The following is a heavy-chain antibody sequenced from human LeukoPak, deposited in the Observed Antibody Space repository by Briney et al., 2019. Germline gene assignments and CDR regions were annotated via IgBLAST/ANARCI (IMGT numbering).Heavy chain of an antibody. CDR2: IYYSGST. J-gene: IGHJ4*02. CDR1: GGSVSSGNYY. CDR3: AGGRYSYGEVDY. D-gene: IGHD5-18*01. Sequence: SETLSLTCTVSGGSVSSGNYYWSWIRQPPGKGLEWIGYIYYSGSTNYNPSLKSRVTISVDTSKNQFSLKLSSVTAADTAVYYCAGGRYSYGEVDYWGQGTLVTVSS. V-gene: IGHV4-61*01.